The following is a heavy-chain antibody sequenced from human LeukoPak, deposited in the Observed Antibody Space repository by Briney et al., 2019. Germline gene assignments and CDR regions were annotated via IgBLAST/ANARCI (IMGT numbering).Heavy chain of an antibody. D-gene: IGHD2-2*01. CDR1: GFTFSDYH. CDR3: ATGRSVTYYSGTNCYDPWFDP. Sequence: PGGSLRLSCAPSGFTFSDYHMSWIRQAPGKGLEWVAYISTSGSTIYYADSVKGRFTISRDNASNSLYLQMNSLRAEDTAVYYCATGRSVTYYSGTNCYDPWFDPWGQGTLVSVSS. V-gene: IGHV3-11*01. J-gene: IGHJ5*02. CDR2: ISTSGSTI.